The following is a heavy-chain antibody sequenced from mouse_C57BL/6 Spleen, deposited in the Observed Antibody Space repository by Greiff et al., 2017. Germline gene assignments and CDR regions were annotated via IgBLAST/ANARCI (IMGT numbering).Heavy chain of an antibody. CDR3: TRDSRGAMDY. CDR2: ISSGGDYI. CDR1: GFTFSSYA. V-gene: IGHV5-9-1*02. Sequence: EVMLVESGEGLVKPGGSLKLSCAASGFTFSSYAMSWVRQTPEKRLEWVAYISSGGDYIYYADTVKGRFTISRDKARNTLYLQMSSLKSEDTALYYCTRDSRGAMDYWGQGTSVTVSS. J-gene: IGHJ4*01. D-gene: IGHD1-1*01.